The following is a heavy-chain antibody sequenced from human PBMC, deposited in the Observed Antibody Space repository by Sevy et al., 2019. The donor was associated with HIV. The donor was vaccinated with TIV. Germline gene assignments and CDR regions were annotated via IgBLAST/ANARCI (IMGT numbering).Heavy chain of an antibody. CDR2: ISAYNGNT. D-gene: IGHD2-2*01. CDR1: GYTFTSYG. Sequence: ASVKVSCKASGYTFTSYGISWVRQAPGQGLEWMGWISAYNGNTNYAQKLQGRVTMTTDTSPSTAYMELRSLRSDDTAVYYGARDPYIVVVPAAMRRYYGMDVWGQGTTVTVSS. CDR3: ARDPYIVVVPAAMRRYYGMDV. J-gene: IGHJ6*02. V-gene: IGHV1-18*01.